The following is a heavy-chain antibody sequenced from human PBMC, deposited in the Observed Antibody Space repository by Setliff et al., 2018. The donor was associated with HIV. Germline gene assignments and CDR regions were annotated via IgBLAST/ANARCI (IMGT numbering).Heavy chain of an antibody. CDR1: GGTFSSYS. CDR3: ARGRLSWSPDF. CDR2: IIPIYGTP. Sequence: GASVKVSCKASGGTFSSYSINWVRQAPGQGLEWMGGIIPIYGTPIYAQKFQGRVTITADESTSTAYMELSSLTSDDTAIYYCARGRLSWSPDFWGQGTLVTVSS. V-gene: IGHV1-69*13. J-gene: IGHJ4*02.